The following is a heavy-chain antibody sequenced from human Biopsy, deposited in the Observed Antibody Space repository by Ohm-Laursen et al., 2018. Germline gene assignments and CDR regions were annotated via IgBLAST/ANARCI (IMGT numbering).Heavy chain of an antibody. CDR3: ARDPLNGHKHFDY. J-gene: IGHJ4*02. V-gene: IGHV1-2*02. CDR1: SYTFTDYN. D-gene: IGHD2-8*01. Sequence: SVKVSCKASSYTFTDYNIHWMRQATGQGLEWLGYINCKTGATNYAQKFQGTVTMTRDTSISTAYLALGSLRSADTAIYYCARDPLNGHKHFDYWGQGSLVTVSS. CDR2: INCKTGAT.